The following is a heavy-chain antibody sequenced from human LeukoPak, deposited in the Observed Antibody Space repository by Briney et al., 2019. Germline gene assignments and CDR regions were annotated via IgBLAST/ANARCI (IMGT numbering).Heavy chain of an antibody. J-gene: IGHJ6*03. D-gene: IGHD4-23*01. V-gene: IGHV3-43*02. Sequence: GGSLRLSCAASGFTFDDYAMHWVRQPPGKGLEWVSLVSGGGGTTYYADSVKGRFTFSRDNTKNSLYLQMNSPRTEDSALYCCGRAPGGDYGGTRYYYMDVCGKGTTVTVSS. CDR2: VSGGGGTT. CDR1: GFTFDDYA. CDR3: GRAPGGDYGGTRYYYMDV.